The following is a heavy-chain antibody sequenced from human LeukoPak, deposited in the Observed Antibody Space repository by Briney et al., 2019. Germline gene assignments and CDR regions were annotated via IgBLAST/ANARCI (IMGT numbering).Heavy chain of an antibody. V-gene: IGHV4-31*03. Sequence: SETLSLTCTVSGGSISSDDYYWGWIRQHPGKGLEWIGYIHHSGSTYYTPSLKSRVTISVDTSKNQFSLKLSSVTAADTAVYYCAGLTSSRRAFDVWGLGTMGTVSS. D-gene: IGHD6-13*01. CDR2: IHHSGST. CDR1: GGSISSDDYY. CDR3: AGLTSSRRAFDV. J-gene: IGHJ3*01.